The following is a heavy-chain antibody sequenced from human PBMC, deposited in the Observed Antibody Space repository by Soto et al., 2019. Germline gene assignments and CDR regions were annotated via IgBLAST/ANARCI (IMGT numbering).Heavy chain of an antibody. CDR1: RVAFSKFI. CDR2: IIPIFGTA. V-gene: IGHV1-69*13. D-gene: IGHD3-22*01. Sequence: SVKVSCKASRVAFSKFIVTWVRQAPGLGLEWVGGIIPIFGTANYAQKFQGRVTITADESTSTSYMEVNNLRSEDTAVYYCAKVIYSSPMGYCYVMDVWGRGTTVPGS. J-gene: IGHJ6*02. CDR3: AKVIYSSPMGYCYVMDV.